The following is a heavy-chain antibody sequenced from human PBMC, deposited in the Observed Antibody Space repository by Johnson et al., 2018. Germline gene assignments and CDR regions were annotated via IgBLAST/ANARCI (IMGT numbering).Heavy chain of an antibody. V-gene: IGHV4-59*11. CDR3: AGDVCGADFFLPYHMDG. D-gene: IGHD2-21*02. CDR2: IYSAGTT. J-gene: IGHJ6*03. CDR1: GDSIGNHY. Sequence: QVQLQESGPGLVKPSENLSLTCTVSGDSIGNHYWNWIRQTPGKGLEWIGHIYSAGTTNYNPSLKSRVTISMDTSKNQFFLRLMSVSAADTAVYYCAGDVCGADFFLPYHMDGWGQGTTVTVAS.